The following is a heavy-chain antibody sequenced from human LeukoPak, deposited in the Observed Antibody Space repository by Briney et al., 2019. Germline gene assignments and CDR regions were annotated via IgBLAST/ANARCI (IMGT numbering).Heavy chain of an antibody. J-gene: IGHJ4*02. D-gene: IGHD6-19*01. CDR2: INSDGSST. CDR3: ARWYSSGWYRTQTYFDY. Sequence: GGSLRLSCAASGFTFSSYAMSWVRQAPGKGLVWVSRINSDGSSTSYADSVKGRFTISRDNAKNTLYLQMNSLRAEDTAVYYCARWYSSGWYRTQTYFDYWGQGTLVTVSS. CDR1: GFTFSSYA. V-gene: IGHV3-74*01.